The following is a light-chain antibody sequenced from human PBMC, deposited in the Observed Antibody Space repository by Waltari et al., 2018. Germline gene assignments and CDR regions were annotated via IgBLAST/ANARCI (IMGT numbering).Light chain of an antibody. Sequence: QSALTQPRPVSGSPGQSVTISCTGISSEVGDFHFVSWYQQHPGEAPKLMIYDVTKRPSGVPDRLSGSKSGNTASLTISGLQAEDEANYYCCSYIGTHTNWVFGGGTKLTVL. CDR2: DVT. J-gene: IGLJ3*02. CDR1: SSEVGDFHF. CDR3: CSYIGTHTNWV. V-gene: IGLV2-11*01.